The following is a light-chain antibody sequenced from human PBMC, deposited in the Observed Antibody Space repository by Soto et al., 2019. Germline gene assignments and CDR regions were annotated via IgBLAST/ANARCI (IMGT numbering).Light chain of an antibody. CDR2: GAS. V-gene: IGKV3-20*01. CDR3: QQYGSSPLLT. J-gene: IGKJ4*01. Sequence: EIVLTQSTGTLSLSPGERATLSCRASQSVSSSYLAWYQQKPGQAPRLLIYGASSRATGIPDRVSGSGSGTDFTLTISRLEPEDFAVYYCQQYGSSPLLTFGGGTKVEIK. CDR1: QSVSSSY.